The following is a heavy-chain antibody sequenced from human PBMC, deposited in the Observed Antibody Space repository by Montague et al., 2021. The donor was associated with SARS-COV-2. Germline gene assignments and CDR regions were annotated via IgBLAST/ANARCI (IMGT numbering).Heavy chain of an antibody. CDR1: SDSISYFY. V-gene: IGHV4-4*07. D-gene: IGHD6-13*01. J-gene: IGHJ4*02. CDR2: VSASGST. Sequence: SETRSLTCTVSSDSISYFYWSWIRQPAGKGLEWIGRVSASGSTNYNPSLNSRVTMSVDTSKKQFSLRLSPVTAADTAVYYCARDVVAAPGTFDYWGQGTLVTVSS. CDR3: ARDVVAAPGTFDY.